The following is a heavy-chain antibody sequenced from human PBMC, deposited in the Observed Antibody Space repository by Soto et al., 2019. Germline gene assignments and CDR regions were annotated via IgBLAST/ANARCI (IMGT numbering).Heavy chain of an antibody. CDR3: AREARGDSYGQPWYCDL. D-gene: IGHD5-18*01. CDR1: GFTFSSYG. V-gene: IGHV3-33*01. J-gene: IGHJ2*01. CDR2: IWHDGSNK. Sequence: QVQLVESGGGVVQPGRSLRLSCAASGFTFSSYGMHWVRQAPGKGLEWVAVIWHDGSNKYYADSVKGRFTISRDNSKNTLYLQINSPRDEDTAVYYCAREARGDSYGQPWYCDLWGRGTLVPVSS.